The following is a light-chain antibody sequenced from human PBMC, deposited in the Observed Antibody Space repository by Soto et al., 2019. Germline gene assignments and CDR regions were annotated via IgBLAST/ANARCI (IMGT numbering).Light chain of an antibody. Sequence: TQSPSSLSASVGDRVTLSCRASQSVSSSYLAWYQQKAGQAPRLLIYDASHRATGIPARFSGSGSGTDFTLTISSLEPEDFAIYYCQQRSSWPPSITFGQGTRLEIK. CDR3: QQRSSWPPSIT. CDR1: QSVSSSY. J-gene: IGKJ5*01. CDR2: DAS. V-gene: IGKV3-11*01.